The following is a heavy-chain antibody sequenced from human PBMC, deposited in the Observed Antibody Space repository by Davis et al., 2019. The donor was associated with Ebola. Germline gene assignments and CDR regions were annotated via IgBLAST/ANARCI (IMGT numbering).Heavy chain of an antibody. D-gene: IGHD3-16*01. CDR1: GGSISSSSYY. CDR2: IYYSGST. Sequence: MPGESLRLSCTVSGGSISSSSYYWGWIRQPPGKGLEWIGSIYYSGSTYYNPSLKSRVTISVDTSKNQFSLKLSSVTAADTAVYYCARRRSSLDPWGQGTLVTVSS. J-gene: IGHJ5*02. CDR3: ARRRSSLDP. V-gene: IGHV4-39*07.